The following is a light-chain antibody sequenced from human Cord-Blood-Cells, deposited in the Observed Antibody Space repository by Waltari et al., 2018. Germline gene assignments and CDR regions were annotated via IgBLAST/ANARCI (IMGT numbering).Light chain of an antibody. V-gene: IGKV4-1*01. CDR1: QSVLYSSNNKNY. J-gene: IGKJ1*01. CDR2: WAS. Sequence: IVLTQSPDPLALSLGERATTTCKSSQSVLYSSNNKNYLAWYQQKPGQPPKLLIYWASTRESGVPDRFSGSGSGTDFTLTISSLQAEDVAVYYCQQYYSTPRTFGQGTKVEIK. CDR3: QQYYSTPRT.